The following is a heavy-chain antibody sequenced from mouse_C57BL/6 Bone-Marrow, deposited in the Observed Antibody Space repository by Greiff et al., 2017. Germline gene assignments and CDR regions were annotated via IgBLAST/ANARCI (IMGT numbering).Heavy chain of an antibody. V-gene: IGHV1-59*01. CDR1: GYTFTSYW. CDR3: APLLWLRRGFAY. CDR2: IDPSDSYP. J-gene: IGHJ3*01. D-gene: IGHD2-2*01. Sequence: QVQLQQPGAELVRPGTSVKLSCKASGYTFTSYWMHWVKQRPGQGLEWIGVIDPSDSYPNYNQKFKGKATLTVDTSSSPAYMQLSSLTSEDSAVYYCAPLLWLRRGFAYWGQGTLVTVSA.